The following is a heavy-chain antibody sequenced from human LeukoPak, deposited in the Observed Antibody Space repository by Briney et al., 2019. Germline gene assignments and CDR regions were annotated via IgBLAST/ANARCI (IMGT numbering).Heavy chain of an antibody. CDR3: AGDVEMATIPY. J-gene: IGHJ4*02. V-gene: IGHV4-39*07. Sequence: SETLSLTCTVSGGSISSSSYYWGWIRQPPGKGLEWIGSIYYSGSTYYNPSLKSRVTISVDTSKNQFSLKLSSVTAADTAVYYCAGDVEMATIPYWGQGTLVTVSS. CDR1: GGSISSSSYY. CDR2: IYYSGST. D-gene: IGHD5-24*01.